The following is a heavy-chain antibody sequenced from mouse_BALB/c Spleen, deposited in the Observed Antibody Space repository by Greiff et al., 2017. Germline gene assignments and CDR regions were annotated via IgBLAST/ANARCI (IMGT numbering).Heavy chain of an antibody. CDR1: GFTFSSYG. Sequence: EVMLVESGGGLVQPGGSLKLSCAASGFTFSSYGMSWVRQTPDKRLELVATINSNGGSTYYPDSVKGRFTISRDNAKNTLYLQMSSLKSEDTAMYYCARVRVRRGYYAMDYWGQGTSVTVSS. D-gene: IGHD2-14*01. CDR2: INSNGGST. V-gene: IGHV5-6-3*01. J-gene: IGHJ4*01. CDR3: ARVRVRRGYYAMDY.